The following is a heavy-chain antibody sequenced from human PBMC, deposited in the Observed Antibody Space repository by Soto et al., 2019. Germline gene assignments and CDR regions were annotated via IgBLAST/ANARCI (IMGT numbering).Heavy chain of an antibody. CDR1: GFSLTSAGMG. D-gene: IGHD2-21*02. Sequence: QVTLKESGPVLVKPTETLTLTCTVSGFSLTSAGMGVCWIRQPPGKALEWLAHIFPNDVKSYSTSLKSRLTISKDTSKSQVVLTMTNTDPLDTATYYCARIYGGNSGGWLDPWGQGTLVTVSS. CDR2: IFPNDVK. CDR3: ARIYGGNSGGWLDP. J-gene: IGHJ5*02. V-gene: IGHV2-26*01.